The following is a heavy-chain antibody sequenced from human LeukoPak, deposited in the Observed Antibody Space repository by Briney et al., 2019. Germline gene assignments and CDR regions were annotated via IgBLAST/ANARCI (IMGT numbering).Heavy chain of an antibody. J-gene: IGHJ4*02. CDR3: ARVDYYDSSGYLLPDY. CDR1: GGSISSYY. D-gene: IGHD3-22*01. Sequence: TSETLSLTCTVSGGSISSYYWSWIRQPPGKGLEWIGYIYYSGSTNYNPSLKSRVTILVDTSKNQFSLKLSSVTAADTAVYYCARVDYYDSSGYLLPDYWGQGTLVTVSS. V-gene: IGHV4-59*01. CDR2: IYYSGST.